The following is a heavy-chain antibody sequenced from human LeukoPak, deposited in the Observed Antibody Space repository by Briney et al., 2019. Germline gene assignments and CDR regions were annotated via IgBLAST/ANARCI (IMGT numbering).Heavy chain of an antibody. CDR1: GGSISSYY. J-gene: IGHJ4*02. Sequence: SSETLSLTCTVSGGSISSYYWSWIRQPAGKGLEWIGRIYTSGSTNYNPSLKSRVTMSVDTSKNQFSLKLSSVTAADTAVYYCARGQAVPAAIPFDYWGQGTLVTVPS. CDR3: ARGQAVPAAIPFDY. CDR2: IYTSGST. V-gene: IGHV4-4*07. D-gene: IGHD2-2*02.